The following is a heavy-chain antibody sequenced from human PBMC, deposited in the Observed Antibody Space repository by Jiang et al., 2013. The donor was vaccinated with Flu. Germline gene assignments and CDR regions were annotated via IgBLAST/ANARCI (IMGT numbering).Heavy chain of an antibody. V-gene: IGHV3-7*03. CDR2: IKQDRSEK. D-gene: IGHD1-14*01. J-gene: IGHJ3*02. Sequence: MSWVRQAPGKGLEWVANIKQDRSEKNYVDSVKGRFTISRDNAKNSLYLQMNSLRAEDTAVYYCATEGTWSYSFDIWGQGTMVTVSS. CDR3: ATEGTWSYSFDI.